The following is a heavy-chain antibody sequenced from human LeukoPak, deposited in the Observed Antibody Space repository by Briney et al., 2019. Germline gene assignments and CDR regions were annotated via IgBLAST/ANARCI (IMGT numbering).Heavy chain of an antibody. V-gene: IGHV3-23*01. CDR1: GFTFSSYA. Sequence: GGSLRLSCAASGFTFSSYAMSWVCQAPGKGLEWVSAISGSGGSTYYADSVKGRFTISRDNSKNTLYLQMNSLRAEDTAVYYCAKLPHTDYGDYGAPYYFDYWGQGTLVTVSS. CDR2: ISGSGGST. D-gene: IGHD4-17*01. J-gene: IGHJ4*02. CDR3: AKLPHTDYGDYGAPYYFDY.